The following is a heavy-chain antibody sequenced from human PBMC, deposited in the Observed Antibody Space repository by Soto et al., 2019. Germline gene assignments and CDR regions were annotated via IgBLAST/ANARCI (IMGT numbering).Heavy chain of an antibody. CDR2: ISYDGSNK. CDR1: GFTLSSYG. V-gene: IGHV3-30*18. D-gene: IGHD3-22*01. Sequence: LRLSCAASGFTLSSYGIHWVRQAPGKGLEWVAVISYDGSNKYYADSVKGRFTISRDNSKNTLYLQMNSLRAEDTAVYYCAKSEYYYDSSGYSPLLQHWGQGTMGT. CDR3: AKSEYYYDSSGYSPLLQH. J-gene: IGHJ1*01.